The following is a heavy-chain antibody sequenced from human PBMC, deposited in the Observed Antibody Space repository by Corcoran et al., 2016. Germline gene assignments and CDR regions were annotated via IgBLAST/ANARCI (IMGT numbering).Heavy chain of an antibody. CDR1: GFTFSSFD. J-gene: IGHJ6*02. Sequence: QVQLVESGGGVVQPGRSLRLSCAASGFTFSSFDMHWVRQAPGKGLEWVAVISYDGSNKYYTDSVKGRFTISRDNSKNTLYLQMNSLIPEDTAVYYCAKDREVDVWGQGTTVTVSS. CDR2: ISYDGSNK. V-gene: IGHV3-30*18. CDR3: AKDREVDV.